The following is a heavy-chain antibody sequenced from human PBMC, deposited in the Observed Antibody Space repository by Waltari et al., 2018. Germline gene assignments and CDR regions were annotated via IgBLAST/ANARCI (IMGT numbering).Heavy chain of an antibody. D-gene: IGHD3-10*01. CDR1: GFRFSNYW. CDR3: VRLAQRTYRSPVPGRHYYYGMDV. CDR2: ISNDESSL. J-gene: IGHJ6*02. Sequence: EEQLLESGGGLVQPGDSLRLSCAASGFRFSNYWMNWVRQAPGKGLVWVARISNDESSLTYADSVKGRFTISRDNAKNTLYLQMKRLRAEDTADYYCVRLAQRTYRSPVPGRHYYYGMDVWGQGTTVTVSS. V-gene: IGHV3-74*03.